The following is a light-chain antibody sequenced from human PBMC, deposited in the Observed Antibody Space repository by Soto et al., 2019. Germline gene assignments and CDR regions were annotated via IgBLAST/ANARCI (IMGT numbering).Light chain of an antibody. Sequence: EIIMTQSPATLSVSPGEGATLSCRTSHSISTNLAWYQHKRGQSPRLLVYGASTRATGVPARFSGSGSGAEFTLSISSLQSEDFAVYYCQQRSIWPLTFGGGTRVE. V-gene: IGKV3-15*01. CDR2: GAS. J-gene: IGKJ4*01. CDR3: QQRSIWPLT. CDR1: HSISTN.